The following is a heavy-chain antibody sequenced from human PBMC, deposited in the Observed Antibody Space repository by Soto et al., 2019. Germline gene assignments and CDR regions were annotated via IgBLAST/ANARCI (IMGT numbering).Heavy chain of an antibody. CDR1: GGSFSSSAYY. Sequence: QLQLQESGPGLVKPSETLSLTCTVSGGSFSSSAYYWGWIRQPPGKGLEWIGSIFYNGVTYYNPSLNSRVTISVDTSKNQFSLRLSSVTAADTAVYYCARRVIVAAAYGDYFDSWGQGTLVTVSS. J-gene: IGHJ4*02. CDR2: IFYNGVT. V-gene: IGHV4-39*01. D-gene: IGHD2-2*01. CDR3: ARRVIVAAAYGDYFDS.